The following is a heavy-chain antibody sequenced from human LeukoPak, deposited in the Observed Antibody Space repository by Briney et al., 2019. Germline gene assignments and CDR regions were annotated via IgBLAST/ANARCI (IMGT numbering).Heavy chain of an antibody. Sequence: SETLSLTCAVYGGSFSGYYWNWIRQPPGKGLEWIGEINHSGSTNYNPSLKSRVTISVDTSKNQFSLKLSSVTAADTAVYYCARGYYDFWSGYYARCYFDYWGQGTLVTVSS. D-gene: IGHD3-3*01. CDR3: ARGYYDFWSGYYARCYFDY. CDR1: GGSFSGYY. CDR2: INHSGST. J-gene: IGHJ4*02. V-gene: IGHV4-34*01.